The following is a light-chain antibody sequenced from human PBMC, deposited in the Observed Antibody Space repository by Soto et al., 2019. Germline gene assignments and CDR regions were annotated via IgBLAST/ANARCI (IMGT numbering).Light chain of an antibody. CDR3: QQSYSAPRT. CDR1: QSISSY. J-gene: IGKJ1*01. V-gene: IGKV1-39*01. Sequence: DIQMTQSPSSLSAYVGDRVTITCRASQSISSYLNWYQQKPGKAPKVLIYAASSLQGGVPSRFSGSGSGTDFTLTISSLQPEDFATYYCQQSYSAPRTFGQGTKVEI. CDR2: AAS.